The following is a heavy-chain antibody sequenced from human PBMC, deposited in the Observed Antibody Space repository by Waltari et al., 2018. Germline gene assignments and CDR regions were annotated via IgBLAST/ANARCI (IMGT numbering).Heavy chain of an antibody. Sequence: EEQIVETGGGLVQPGDSLSVSCTVSGFPFRSYWRPWVRQGLGKGLGGVSRIDGDGGVTNYADLVRGRCAISRNNAKNTVDLKINNLRFDDTAVYYCARGIISRAGKGIDYWGQGTLVTVSS. J-gene: IGHJ4*02. V-gene: IGHV3-74*01. CDR2: IDGDGGVT. CDR1: GFPFRSYW. CDR3: ARGIISRAGKGIDY. D-gene: IGHD6-13*01.